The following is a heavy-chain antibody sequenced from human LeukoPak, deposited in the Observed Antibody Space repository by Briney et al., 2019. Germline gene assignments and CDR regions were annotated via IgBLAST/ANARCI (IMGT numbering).Heavy chain of an antibody. Sequence: GASVKVSCKASGYTFTSYYMHWVRQAPGQGLEWMGMIYPRDGSTSYAQKFQGRVTVTRDTSTSTVHMELSGLRSEDTDVYYCARDSYYGGHFAFFEHWGQGTLVTVSS. J-gene: IGHJ4*02. D-gene: IGHD4-23*01. CDR3: ARDSYYGGHFAFFEH. CDR1: GYTFTSYY. V-gene: IGHV1-46*01. CDR2: IYPRDGST.